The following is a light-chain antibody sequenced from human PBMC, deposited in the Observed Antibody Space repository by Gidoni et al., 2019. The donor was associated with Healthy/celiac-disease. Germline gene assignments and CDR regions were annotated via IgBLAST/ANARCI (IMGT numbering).Light chain of an antibody. CDR1: SSDVGGYNY. CDR3: SSYTSGSTLV. Sequence: QSALTQPASGSGSPGQSITISCTRTSSDVGGYNYVSWYQQHPGKAPKLMIYEVSNRPSGVSNRFSGSKSGNTASLTISGLQAEDEADYYCSSYTSGSTLVFGGGTKLTVL. V-gene: IGLV2-14*01. CDR2: EVS. J-gene: IGLJ3*02.